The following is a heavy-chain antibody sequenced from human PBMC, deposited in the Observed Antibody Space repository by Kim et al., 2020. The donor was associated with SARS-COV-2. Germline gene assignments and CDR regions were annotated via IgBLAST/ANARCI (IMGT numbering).Heavy chain of an antibody. V-gene: IGHV4-34*01. J-gene: IGHJ5*02. CDR3: ARGNSIRGWFDP. Sequence: NPPLKSRGTISVHTSKNQFSLRRSSVTAADRAVYYCARGNSIRGWFDPWGQGTLVTVSS.